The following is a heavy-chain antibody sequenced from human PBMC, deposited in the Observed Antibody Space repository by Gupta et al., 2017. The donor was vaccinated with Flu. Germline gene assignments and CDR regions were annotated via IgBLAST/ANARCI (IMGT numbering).Heavy chain of an antibody. D-gene: IGHD5-18*01. CDR2: IYWDDDK. CDR1: GFSLSTSGVG. V-gene: IGHV2-5*02. J-gene: IGHJ4*02. CDR3: AMWIQLWPYFDY. Sequence: QITLKESGPTLVKPTQTLTLTCTFSGFSLSTSGVGVGWIRQPPGKALEWLALIYWDDDKRYSPSLKSRLTITKDTSKNQVVLKMTNMDPVDTATDYCAMWIQLWPYFDYWGQGTLGTVA.